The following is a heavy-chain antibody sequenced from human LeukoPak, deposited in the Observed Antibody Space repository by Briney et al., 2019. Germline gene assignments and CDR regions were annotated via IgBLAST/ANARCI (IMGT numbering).Heavy chain of an antibody. D-gene: IGHD2-2*01. Sequence: GGSLRLSCAVSGLTTRNSWMSWVRQAPGKGVEWVANIDPDGTDLYYMDSVKGRFTVSRDNDKNSLYLQMHSLRVEDTATYYCVRGSSSFWGQGTLVTV. CDR2: IDPDGTDL. CDR3: VRGSSSF. J-gene: IGHJ4*02. V-gene: IGHV3-7*04. CDR1: GLTTRNSW.